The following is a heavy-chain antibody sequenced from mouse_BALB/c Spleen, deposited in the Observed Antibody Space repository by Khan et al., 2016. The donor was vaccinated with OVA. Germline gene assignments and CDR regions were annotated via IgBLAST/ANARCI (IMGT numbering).Heavy chain of an antibody. J-gene: IGHJ4*01. D-gene: IGHD2-1*01. CDR2: IYPGNVHT. CDR3: ARWGGNHPCYTIDY. CDR1: GYTFTSYY. Sequence: QVQLQQSGPELVKPGASVRISCKASGYTFTSYYIHWVKQRPGQGLEWIGWIYPGNVHTDCNEKFKGKATLTADKYSRTAYMQLSSLNSEASADYFCARWGGNHPCYTIDYWGQGTSVTVSS. V-gene: IGHV1S56*01.